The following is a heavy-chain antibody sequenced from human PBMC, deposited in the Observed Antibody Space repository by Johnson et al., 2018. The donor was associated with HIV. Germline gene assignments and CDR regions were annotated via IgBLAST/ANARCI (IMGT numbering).Heavy chain of an antibody. CDR3: ASSTVMMTDDAFDI. CDR2: INQYGSEE. Sequence: MQLVESGGGVVQPGRSLRLSCAASGFAFGSYWMHWVRQAPGKGLQWVANINQYGSEEYYVDSVKGRFTISRDNAKNSMYLQMNTLNAEDTAVYYCASSTVMMTDDAFDIWGQGTVVTVSP. D-gene: IGHD4-11*01. CDR1: GFAFGSYW. J-gene: IGHJ3*02. V-gene: IGHV3-7*05.